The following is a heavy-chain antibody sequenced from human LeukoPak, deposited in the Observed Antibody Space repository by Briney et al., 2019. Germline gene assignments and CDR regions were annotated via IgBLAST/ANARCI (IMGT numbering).Heavy chain of an antibody. D-gene: IGHD4-11*01. V-gene: IGHV3-30*04. CDR2: ISFDGSNK. CDR3: ARERKAYSNYPNYDY. Sequence: GGSLRLSCVASGFTFSTYPMHWVRQAPGKGLEWVALISFDGSNKYYADSVKGRFTISRDNSKNTLYLQMNSLRAEDTAIYYCARERKAYSNYPNYDYWGQGTLVTVSS. CDR1: GFTFSTYP. J-gene: IGHJ4*02.